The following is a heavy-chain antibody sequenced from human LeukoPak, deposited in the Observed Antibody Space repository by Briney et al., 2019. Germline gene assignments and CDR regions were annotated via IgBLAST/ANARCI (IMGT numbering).Heavy chain of an antibody. CDR2: MNTNSGNT. CDR1: GYTFTNYD. D-gene: IGHD1-26*01. J-gene: IGHJ4*02. CDR3: ARVTGSIDY. V-gene: IGHV1-8*01. Sequence: VKVSCKASGYTFTNYDINWVRQATGQGLEWMGWMNTNSGNTDYSQRFQGRVTMTRDTSISTAYMELSSLRSDDTAVYYCARVTGSIDYWGQGTLVTVSS.